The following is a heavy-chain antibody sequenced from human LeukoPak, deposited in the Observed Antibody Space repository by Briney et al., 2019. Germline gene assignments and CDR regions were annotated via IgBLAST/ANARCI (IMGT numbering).Heavy chain of an antibody. CDR3: ARSTPSLWYFDL. CDR1: GYTFTNYY. V-gene: IGHV1-3*01. J-gene: IGHJ2*01. Sequence: ASVKVSCKASGYTFTNYYFHWVRQAPGQGLEWMGWINAGNGNTKYSQKFQGRVTITRDTSASTAYMELSSLRSEDTAVYYCARSTPSLWYFDLWGRGTLVTVSS. CDR2: INAGNGNT.